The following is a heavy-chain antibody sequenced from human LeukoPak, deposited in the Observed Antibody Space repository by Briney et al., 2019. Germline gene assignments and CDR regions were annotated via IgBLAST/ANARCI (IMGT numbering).Heavy chain of an antibody. CDR1: GFTVSTNY. J-gene: IGHJ4*02. CDR2: IYGSTTT. CDR3: ARGPRPGSSGYPNRDY. Sequence: PGGSLRLSCAASGFTVSTNYMNWVRQAPGKGLEWVSLIYGSTTTNYADSVKGRFTISRDDSKNTLYLQMNSLRAEDTAVYYCARGPRPGSSGYPNRDYWGQGTLVTVSS. V-gene: IGHV3-53*01. D-gene: IGHD5-12*01.